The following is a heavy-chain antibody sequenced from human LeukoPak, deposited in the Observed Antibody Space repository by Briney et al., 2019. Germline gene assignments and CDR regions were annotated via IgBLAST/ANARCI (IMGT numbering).Heavy chain of an antibody. CDR3: ARDGAVAGTGGGLY. Sequence: SETLSLTCTVSGGSISGYYWSWIRQPPGKGLEWIANIYYGGSANYNPSLKSRVTMSVDTSKNQFSLKLSSVTAADTAVYYCARDGAVAGTGGGLYWGQGTLVTVSS. CDR1: GGSISGYY. V-gene: IGHV4-59*12. J-gene: IGHJ4*02. D-gene: IGHD6-19*01. CDR2: IYYGGSA.